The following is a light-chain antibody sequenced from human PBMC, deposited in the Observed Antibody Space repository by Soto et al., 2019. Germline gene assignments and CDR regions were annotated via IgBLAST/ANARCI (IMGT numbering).Light chain of an antibody. V-gene: IGKV1-5*03. CDR3: QQCEISPIT. CDR1: QSINSW. J-gene: IGKJ5*01. CDR2: KAS. Sequence: DIQMTQSPSTLSASVGVRVTITCRASQSINSWLAWYQQKPGKAPKLLIYKASSLESGGPSRFSGSGSGTEFPLNIRSLQGDDVAAYCCQQCEISPITFGQGTRLEI.